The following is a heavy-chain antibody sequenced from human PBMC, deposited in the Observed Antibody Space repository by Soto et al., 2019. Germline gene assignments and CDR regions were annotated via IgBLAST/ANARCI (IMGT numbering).Heavy chain of an antibody. Sequence: PSETLSITSAVSGGSINSYYWSWIRQHPGKGLEWIGYIYYSGSTNYNPSLKSRVTISVDTSENQFSLKLSSVTAADTAVYYCARGTTGTTRVDYYYYMDVWGKGTTVTVSS. V-gene: IGHV4-59*01. J-gene: IGHJ6*03. CDR3: ARGTTGTTRVDYYYYMDV. CDR1: GGSINSYY. CDR2: IYYSGST. D-gene: IGHD1-1*01.